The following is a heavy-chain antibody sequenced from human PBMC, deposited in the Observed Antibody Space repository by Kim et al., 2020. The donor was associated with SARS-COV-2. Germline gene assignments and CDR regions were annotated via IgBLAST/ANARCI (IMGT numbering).Heavy chain of an antibody. CDR3: ARPYVDYSSGWYLGAFDI. Sequence: ASVKVSCKASGYTFTSYAMHWVRQAPGQRLEWMGWINAGNGNTKYSQKFQGRVTITRDTSASTAYMELSSLRSEDTAVYYCARPYVDYSSGWYLGAFDIWGQGTMVTVSS. CDR1: GYTFTSYA. D-gene: IGHD6-19*01. CDR2: INAGNGNT. V-gene: IGHV1-3*01. J-gene: IGHJ3*02.